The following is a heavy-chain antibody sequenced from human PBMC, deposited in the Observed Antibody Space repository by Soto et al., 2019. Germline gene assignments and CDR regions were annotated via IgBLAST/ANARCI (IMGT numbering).Heavy chain of an antibody. Sequence: LFLSPTVSGGSIISGGSYRSWICQRPGKVIEWIAYIHHSRSTAHNPSLNSRVTISSDASKNQCSLKLMTVTAADTAVYYCAREILYYDPSGTIDYWGQGTLVTVPS. D-gene: IGHD3-22*01. V-gene: IGHV4-31*03. J-gene: IGHJ4*02. CDR2: IHHSRST. CDR1: GGSIISGGSY. CDR3: AREILYYDPSGTIDY.